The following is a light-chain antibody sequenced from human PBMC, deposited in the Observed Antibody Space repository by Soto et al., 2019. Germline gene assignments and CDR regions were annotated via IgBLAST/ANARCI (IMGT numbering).Light chain of an antibody. CDR3: QQYNKWPRT. V-gene: IGKV3D-15*01. CDR1: QSVSNN. CDR2: GAS. J-gene: IGKJ1*01. Sequence: EIVLTQSPGTLSLSPGERATLSCRASQSVSNNYLAWYQQKPGQAPRLLIYGASNRATGIPDRFSGSGSGTEFNFTISSLQSEDFAVYFCQQYNKWPRTFGQGTKVDI.